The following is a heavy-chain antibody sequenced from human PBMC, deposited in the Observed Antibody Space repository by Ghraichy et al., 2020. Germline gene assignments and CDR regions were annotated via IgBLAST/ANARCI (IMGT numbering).Heavy chain of an antibody. Sequence: GESLNISCTASGFSFSEYAMIWFRQAPGKGLEWVGFIRSKAYGVTSEYAASVKGRFTISRDDFKSIAYLQMNSLKIEDTAMYYCSRGQWLATYDYGMDVWGQGTTVTVSS. V-gene: IGHV3-49*03. J-gene: IGHJ6*02. CDR1: GFSFSEYA. CDR3: SRGQWLATYDYGMDV. D-gene: IGHD6-19*01. CDR2: IRSKAYGVTS.